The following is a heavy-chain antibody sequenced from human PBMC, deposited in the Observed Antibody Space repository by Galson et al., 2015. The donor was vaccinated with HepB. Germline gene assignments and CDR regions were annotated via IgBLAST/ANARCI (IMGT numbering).Heavy chain of an antibody. V-gene: IGHV1-46*01. CDR3: AREVGRPFLGSYQLQYFDY. D-gene: IGHD2-2*01. Sequence: SVKVSCKASGYTFTSYYMHWVRQAPGQGLEWMGIINPSGGSTTYAQKFQGRVTMTRDTSTSTVYMELSSLRSEDTAVYYCAREVGRPFLGSYQLQYFDYWGQGTLVTVSS. J-gene: IGHJ4*02. CDR1: GYTFTSYY. CDR2: INPSGGST.